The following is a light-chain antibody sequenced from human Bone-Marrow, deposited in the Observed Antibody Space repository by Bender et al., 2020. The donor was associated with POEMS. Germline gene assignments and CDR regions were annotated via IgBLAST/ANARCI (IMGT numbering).Light chain of an antibody. V-gene: IGLV2-14*02. J-gene: IGLJ3*02. CDR3: SSYLPTTSTRV. CDR1: SSDVGTYNL. CDR2: EVS. Sequence: QSALTQPASVSGSPGQSITISCTGTSSDVGTYNLVSWYQLRSGRAPKFMIFEVSKRPSGVSNRFSGSKSGNTASLTISGLQPEDEADYYCSSYLPTTSTRVFGGGTKLTVL.